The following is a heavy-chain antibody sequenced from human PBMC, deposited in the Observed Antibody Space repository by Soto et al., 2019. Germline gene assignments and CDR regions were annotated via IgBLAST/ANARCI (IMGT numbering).Heavy chain of an antibody. D-gene: IGHD6-13*01. CDR3: AAVIAAADNYYYYGMDV. CDR2: IVVGSGNT. Sequence: ASVKVSCKASGFTFTSSAVQWVRQARGQRLEWIGWIVVGSGNTNYAQKFQERVTITRDMSISTACMELSSLRSEDTAVYYCAAVIAAADNYYYYGMDVWGQGTTVTVS. V-gene: IGHV1-58*01. CDR1: GFTFTSSA. J-gene: IGHJ6*02.